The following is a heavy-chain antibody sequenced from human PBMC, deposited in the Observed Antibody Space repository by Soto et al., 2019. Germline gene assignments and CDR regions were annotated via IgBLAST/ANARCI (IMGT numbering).Heavy chain of an antibody. CDR3: ARRVGGDNWFDP. CDR2: IYPDDSET. D-gene: IGHD3-3*01. J-gene: IGHJ5*02. CDR1: GYSFSNFW. Sequence: GESLKISCQASGYSFSNFWIAWVRQMPGKGLEWLGIIYPDDSETRYSPSFQGQVTISADKSISTAYLQWSSLKASDTAMYYCARRVGGDNWFDPWGQGTLVTVSS. V-gene: IGHV5-51*01.